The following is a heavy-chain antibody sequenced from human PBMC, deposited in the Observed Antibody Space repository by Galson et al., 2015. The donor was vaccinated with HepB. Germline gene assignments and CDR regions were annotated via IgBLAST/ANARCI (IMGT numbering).Heavy chain of an antibody. J-gene: IGHJ6*03. CDR3: ARGSVLRYFDWLLKNYYYYYMDV. Sequence: SLRLSCAASGFTFSSYSMNWVRQAPGKGLEWVSYISSSSSTIYYADSVKGRFTISRDNAKNSLYLQMNSLRAEDTAVYYCARGSVLRYFDWLLKNYYYYYMDVWGKGTTVTVSS. D-gene: IGHD3-9*01. CDR2: ISSSSSTI. V-gene: IGHV3-48*01. CDR1: GFTFSSYS.